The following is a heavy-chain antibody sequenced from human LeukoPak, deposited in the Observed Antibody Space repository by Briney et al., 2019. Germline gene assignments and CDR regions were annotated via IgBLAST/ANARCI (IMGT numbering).Heavy chain of an antibody. V-gene: IGHV3-11*01. CDR1: GFSFRVNY. CDR3: ATVYYDSGRYFCDY. Sequence: PGGSLRLSCEHSGFSFRVNYMSWIRHAPGKGLEWGGYIISRGTTTYYVDSMKGRFTISRGNDKNSLFLQMISLRDEDTAIYYCATVYYDSGRYFCDYWGQGTLVTVSS. D-gene: IGHD3-22*01. J-gene: IGHJ4*02. CDR2: IISRGTTT.